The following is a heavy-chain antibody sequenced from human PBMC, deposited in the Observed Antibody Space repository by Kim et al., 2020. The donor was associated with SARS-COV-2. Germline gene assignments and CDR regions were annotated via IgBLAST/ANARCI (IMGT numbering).Heavy chain of an antibody. CDR2: IYYSGST. CDR3: ARFRYSSGWAFDY. J-gene: IGHJ4*02. Sequence: SETLSLTCTVSGGSINNYYWSWIRQPPGKGLEWIGYIYYSGSTNYNPSLKSRVTISVDTSKNQFSLKLSSVTAADTAVYYCARFRYSSGWAFDYWGQGT. D-gene: IGHD6-19*01. V-gene: IGHV4-59*08. CDR1: GGSINNYY.